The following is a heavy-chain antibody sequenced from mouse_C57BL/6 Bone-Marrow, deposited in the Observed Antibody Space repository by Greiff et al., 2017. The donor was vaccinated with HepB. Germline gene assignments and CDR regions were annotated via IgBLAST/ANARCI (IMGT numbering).Heavy chain of an antibody. J-gene: IGHJ3*01. D-gene: IGHD2-4*01. CDR1: GYTFTSYW. CDR2: IDPSDSYT. CDR3: ARHYYDYDEGFAY. Sequence: VQLQQPGAELVMPGASVKLSCKASGYTFTSYWMHCVKQRPGQGLEWIGEIDPSDSYTNYNQKFKGKSTLTVDKSSSTAYMQLSSLTSEDSAVYYCARHYYDYDEGFAYWGQGTLVTVSA. V-gene: IGHV1-69*01.